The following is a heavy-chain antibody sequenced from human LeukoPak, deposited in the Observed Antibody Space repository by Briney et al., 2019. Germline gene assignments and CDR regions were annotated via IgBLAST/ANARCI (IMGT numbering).Heavy chain of an antibody. Sequence: ASVKVSCKASGYTFTGYYMHWVRQAPGQGLEWMGWINPNSGGTNYAQKFQGRVTTTRDTSISTAYMELSRLRSDDTAVYYCARGSGVPAAILVDYWGQGTLVTVSS. D-gene: IGHD2-2*02. J-gene: IGHJ4*02. CDR3: ARGSGVPAAILVDY. CDR1: GYTFTGYY. V-gene: IGHV1-2*02. CDR2: INPNSGGT.